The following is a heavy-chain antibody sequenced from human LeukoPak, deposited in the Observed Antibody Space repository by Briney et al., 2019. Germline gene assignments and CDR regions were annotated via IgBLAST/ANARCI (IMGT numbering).Heavy chain of an antibody. V-gene: IGHV3-23*01. CDR1: GFTFRSYA. J-gene: IGHJ4*02. CDR2: ISGSGGST. CDR3: AKDDYGDYSFDY. Sequence: GGSLRLSCAASGFTFRSYAMGWVRQAPGKGLEWVSAISGSGGSTYYADSVKGRFTISRDNSKNTLYLQMNSLRAEDTAVYYCAKDDYGDYSFDYWGQGTLVTVSS. D-gene: IGHD4-17*01.